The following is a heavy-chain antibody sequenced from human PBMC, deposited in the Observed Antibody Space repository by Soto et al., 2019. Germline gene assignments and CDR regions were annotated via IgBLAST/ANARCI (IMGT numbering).Heavy chain of an antibody. D-gene: IGHD3-9*01. Sequence: QVQLVESGGGLVKPGGSLRLSFAASGFTFSDYYMSWIRQAPGKGLEWVSYIGSSSSYTNYADSVKGRFTISRDSAKNSLYLQMNSLRAEDTAVYYCARDADILTGSDAFDIWGQGTMVTVSS. CDR3: ARDADILTGSDAFDI. J-gene: IGHJ3*02. V-gene: IGHV3-11*05. CDR2: IGSSSSYT. CDR1: GFTFSDYY.